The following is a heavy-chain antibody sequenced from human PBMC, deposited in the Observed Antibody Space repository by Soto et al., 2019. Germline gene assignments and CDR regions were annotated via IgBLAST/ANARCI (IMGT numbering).Heavy chain of an antibody. CDR1: GGTFSSYA. D-gene: IGHD3-10*01. Sequence: SVQVSRKASGGTFSSYAISWVRQAPGPRREWMGGIIPIFGTANDAQKSQGRVTITADESTSTAYMELSSLRSEDTAVYYCACDRYYYASDLWGQGTPVTVSS. V-gene: IGHV1-69*13. CDR3: ACDRYYYASDL. CDR2: IIPIFGTA. J-gene: IGHJ4*02.